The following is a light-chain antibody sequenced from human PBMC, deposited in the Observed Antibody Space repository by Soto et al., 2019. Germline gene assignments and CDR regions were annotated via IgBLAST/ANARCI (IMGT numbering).Light chain of an antibody. Sequence: QSVLTQPPSMSAAPGQMVAIYCSGTSSNIGDNSVSWYQHFPGTAPKVLIYDNNRRPSGIPDRFSGSKSGTSATLTIIGLQTGDEADYYCATWDSALSARVFGGGTKLTVL. CDR3: ATWDSALSARV. V-gene: IGLV1-51*01. CDR2: DNN. J-gene: IGLJ3*02. CDR1: SSNIGDNS.